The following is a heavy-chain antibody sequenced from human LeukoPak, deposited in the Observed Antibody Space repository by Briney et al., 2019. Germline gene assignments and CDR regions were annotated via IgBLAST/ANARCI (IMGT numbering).Heavy chain of an antibody. CDR1: GGSFSGYY. CDR2: INHSGST. V-gene: IGHV4-34*01. Sequence: SETMSLTCAVYGGSFSGYYWSWIRQPPGKGLDWIGEINHSGSTNYNPSLKSRVTISVDTSKNRFSLKLSSVTAADTAVNYCARTSRGYSYGLVPYWGQGTLVTVSS. D-gene: IGHD5-18*01. J-gene: IGHJ4*02. CDR3: ARTSRGYSYGLVPY.